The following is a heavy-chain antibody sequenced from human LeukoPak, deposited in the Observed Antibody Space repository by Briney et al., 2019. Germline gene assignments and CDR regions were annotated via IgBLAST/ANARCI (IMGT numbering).Heavy chain of an antibody. V-gene: IGHV3-30*03. CDR3: AREATWGEWYFDH. Sequence: RRSLRLSCVASGITFSRHGMDWVRQAPGKGLEWVAVIADDGGVKQYADSVKGRFTVSRDNSKSTLYLQMNGLSVEDTAIYYCAREATWGEWYFDHWGQGTPVTVSS. J-gene: IGHJ4*02. D-gene: IGHD3-3*01. CDR2: IADDGGVK. CDR1: GITFSRHG.